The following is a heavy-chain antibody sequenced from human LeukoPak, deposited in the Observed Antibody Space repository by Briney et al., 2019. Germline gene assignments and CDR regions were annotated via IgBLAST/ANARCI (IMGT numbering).Heavy chain of an antibody. D-gene: IGHD6-13*01. CDR2: ISSSGSTI. J-gene: IGHJ4*02. Sequence: PGGSLRLSCAASGFTFRNYEMNWVRQPPGKGLEWLSYISSSGSTIYYADSLKGRFTISRDNAKNSLYLQMNSLRAEDTAVYYCARDGSSSCLDYWGQGTLVTVSS. CDR3: ARDGSSSCLDY. CDR1: GFTFRNYE. V-gene: IGHV3-48*03.